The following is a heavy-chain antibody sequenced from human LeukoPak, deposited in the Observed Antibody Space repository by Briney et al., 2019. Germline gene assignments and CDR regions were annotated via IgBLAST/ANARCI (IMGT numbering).Heavy chain of an antibody. CDR3: ARILNYKIGRSTVTFASEIDY. CDR2: IKQDGSEK. Sequence: GGSLRLSCAASGFAVSSNHMNWVRQAPGKGLEWVANIKQDGSEKSYVDSVKGRFTISRDNAKNTLFLQMNSLRAEDTAVYYCARILNYKIGRSTVTFASEIDYWGQGSLVTVSS. V-gene: IGHV3-7*01. D-gene: IGHD4-11*01. CDR1: GFAVSSNH. J-gene: IGHJ4*02.